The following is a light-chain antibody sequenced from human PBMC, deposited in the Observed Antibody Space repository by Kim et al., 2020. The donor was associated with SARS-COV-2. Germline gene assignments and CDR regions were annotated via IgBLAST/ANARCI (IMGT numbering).Light chain of an antibody. J-gene: IGLJ3*02. CDR2: GKY. Sequence: SSELTQDPAVSVALGQTVRLTCKGDSRRNYYATWYPQRQGQAPVLVIYGKYNRPSGIPDRYYGSASGNKDSLTITGAQAEDEAEYYWKSRDRSGEHVGFG. CDR1: SRRNYY. CDR3: KSRDRSGEHVG. V-gene: IGLV3-19*01.